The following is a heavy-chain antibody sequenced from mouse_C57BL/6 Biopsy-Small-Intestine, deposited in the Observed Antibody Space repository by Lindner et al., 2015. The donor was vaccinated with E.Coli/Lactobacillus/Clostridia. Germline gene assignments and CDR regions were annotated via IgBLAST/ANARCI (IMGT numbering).Heavy chain of an antibody. J-gene: IGHJ3*01. CDR3: ASYSNYWFAY. V-gene: IGHV1S135*01. CDR1: GFSFTGYN. CDR2: IDPYNGAT. D-gene: IGHD2-5*01. Sequence: VQLQESGPELVKPGASVKMPCKASGFSFTGYNMHWVKQSHGKSLEWIGYIDPYNGATNYNQKFKGKATLTVDKSSSTAYMQLNSLTSEDSAVYYCASYSNYWFAYWGQGTLVTVSA.